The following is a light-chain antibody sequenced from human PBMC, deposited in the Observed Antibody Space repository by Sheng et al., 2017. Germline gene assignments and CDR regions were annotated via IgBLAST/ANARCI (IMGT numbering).Light chain of an antibody. V-gene: IGKV1-NL1*01. CDR2: KAS. CDR3: QQYYSTPTYT. CDR1: QGISNS. J-gene: IGKJ2*01. Sequence: DIQMTQSPSSLSASVGDRVTFTCRASQGISNSLAWYQQKPGKAPKLLIYKASSLESGVPSRFSGSGSGTDYTLTISSLQPEDFATYYCQQYYSTPTYTFGQGTKLEIK.